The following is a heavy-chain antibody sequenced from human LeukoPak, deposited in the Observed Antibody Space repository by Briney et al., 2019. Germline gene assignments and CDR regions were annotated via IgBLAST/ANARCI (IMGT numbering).Heavy chain of an antibody. CDR1: GFTFSSYG. V-gene: IGHV3-30*02. CDR2: IRYDGSNK. D-gene: IGHD6-6*01. Sequence: PGGSLRLSCAASGFTFSSYGMHWVRQAPGRGLEGGAFIRYDGSNKYYADSVKGRFTISRDNSKNTLYLQMNSLRAEDTAVYYCEKVRPPPVLAARSFDYWRQGTLVTVSS. CDR3: EKVRPPPVLAARSFDY. J-gene: IGHJ4*02.